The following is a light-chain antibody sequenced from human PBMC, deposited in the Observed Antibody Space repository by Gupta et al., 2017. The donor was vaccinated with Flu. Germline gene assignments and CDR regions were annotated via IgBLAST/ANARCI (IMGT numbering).Light chain of an antibody. CDR1: QSVSSGN. J-gene: IGKJ2*01. CDR3: QQDSSSPYT. CDR2: GAS. V-gene: IGKV3-20*01. Sequence: GTLSLSPGERATLACRASQSVSSGNLAWYQQILGQAPRLLIYGASTRATGIPDRFSGSGSGTDFTLTISILEPEDFAVYYCQQDSSSPYTFGQGTKLEIK.